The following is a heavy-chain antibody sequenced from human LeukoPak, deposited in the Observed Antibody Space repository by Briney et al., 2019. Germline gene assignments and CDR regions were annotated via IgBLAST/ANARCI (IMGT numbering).Heavy chain of an antibody. CDR3: ARDGQDDFWSGGSLLY. D-gene: IGHD3-3*01. CDR1: GFTFSSNS. V-gene: IGHV3-48*01. CDR2: ISSSSNTI. J-gene: IGHJ4*02. Sequence: PGGSLRLSCAASGFTFSSNSMNWARQAPGKGLEWVSYISSSSNTIYYTDSVKGRFTISRGNAKNSLYLQMNSLRAEDTAVYYCARDGQDDFWSGGSLLYWGQGALVTVSS.